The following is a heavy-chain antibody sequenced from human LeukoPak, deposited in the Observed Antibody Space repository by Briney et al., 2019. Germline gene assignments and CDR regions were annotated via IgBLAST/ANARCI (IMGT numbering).Heavy chain of an antibody. J-gene: IGHJ4*02. CDR1: GFTFTSSA. Sequence: ASVKVSCKASGFTFTSSAVQWVRQARGQRLEWIGWIVVGSGNTNYAQKFQERVTITRDMSTSTAYMELSSLRSEDTAVYYCATQISGYSSSITLDYWGQGTLVTVSS. D-gene: IGHD6-13*01. CDR2: IVVGSGNT. CDR3: ATQISGYSSSITLDY. V-gene: IGHV1-58*01.